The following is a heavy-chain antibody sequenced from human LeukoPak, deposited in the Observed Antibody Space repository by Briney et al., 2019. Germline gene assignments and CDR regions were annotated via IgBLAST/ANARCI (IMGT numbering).Heavy chain of an antibody. J-gene: IGHJ4*02. CDR1: GGSFSGYY. Sequence: SETLSLTCAVYGGSFSGYYWSWIRQPPGNGLEWIGEINHSGSTNYNPSLKSRVTISVDTSKNQFSLKLSSVTAADTAVYYCARGFYGYNLVYWGQGTLVTVSS. V-gene: IGHV4-34*01. D-gene: IGHD5-24*01. CDR3: ARGFYGYNLVY. CDR2: INHSGST.